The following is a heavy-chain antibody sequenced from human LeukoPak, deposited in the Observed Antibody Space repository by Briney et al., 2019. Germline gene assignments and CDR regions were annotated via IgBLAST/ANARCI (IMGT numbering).Heavy chain of an antibody. D-gene: IGHD3-3*01. J-gene: IGHJ3*02. CDR3: ARFGVAFDI. Sequence: SETLSLXCAVYGGSFSGYYWSWIRLPPGKGLEWIGEINHSGSTNYNPSLKSRVTISVDTSKNQFPLKLSSVTAADTAVYYCARFGVAFDIWGQGTMVTVSS. CDR1: GGSFSGYY. CDR2: INHSGST. V-gene: IGHV4-34*01.